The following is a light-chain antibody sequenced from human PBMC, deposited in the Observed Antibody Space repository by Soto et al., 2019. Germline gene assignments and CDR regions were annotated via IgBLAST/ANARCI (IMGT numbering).Light chain of an antibody. CDR3: QQYNSYHS. J-gene: IGKJ2*03. CDR2: DAS. CDR1: QSISSW. Sequence: DIQMTQSPSTLSASVGDRVTITCRASQSISSWLAWYQQKPGKAPKLLIYDASSLESGVPSRFSGSGSGTEFTLTISSLLPDDFATYYCQQYNSYHSFGQGTKVDIK. V-gene: IGKV1-5*01.